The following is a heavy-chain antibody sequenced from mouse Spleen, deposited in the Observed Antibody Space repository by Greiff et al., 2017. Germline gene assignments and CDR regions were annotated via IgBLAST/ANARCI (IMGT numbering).Heavy chain of an antibody. D-gene: IGHD1-1*01. CDR1: GYTFTDYE. CDR3: TRDYGSSYHYAMDY. Sequence: QVQLKQSGAELVRPGASVTLSCKASGYTFTDYEMHWVKQTPVHGLEWIGAIDPETGGTAYNQKFKGKAILTADKSSSTAYMELRSLTSEDSAVYYCTRDYGSSYHYAMDYWGQGTSVTVSS. V-gene: IGHV1-15*01. J-gene: IGHJ4*01. CDR2: IDPETGGT.